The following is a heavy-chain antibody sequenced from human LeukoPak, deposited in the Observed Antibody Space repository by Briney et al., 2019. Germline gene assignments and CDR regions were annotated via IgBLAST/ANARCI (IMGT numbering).Heavy chain of an antibody. Sequence: GASVKVSCKASGYTFTGYYMHWVRQAPGQGLEWMGWISAYNGNTNYAQKLQGRVTMTTDTSTSTAYMELRSLRSDDTAVYYCARDSGYDSSYYYYYYMDVWGKGTTVTVSS. CDR1: GYTFTGYY. J-gene: IGHJ6*03. D-gene: IGHD5-12*01. V-gene: IGHV1-18*04. CDR3: ARDSGYDSSYYYYYYMDV. CDR2: ISAYNGNT.